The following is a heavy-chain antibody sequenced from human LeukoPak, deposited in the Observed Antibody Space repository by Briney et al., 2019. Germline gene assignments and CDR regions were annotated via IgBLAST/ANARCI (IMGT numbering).Heavy chain of an antibody. Sequence: GGSLRLSCAASGFTFSSYAMHWVRQAPGKGLEWVAVISYDGSNKYYADSVKGRFTIPRDNSKNTLYLQMNSLRAEDTAVYYCARGDIIVVVPAAIVDYWGQGTLVTVSS. V-gene: IGHV3-30-3*01. D-gene: IGHD2-2*01. CDR3: ARGDIIVVVPAAIVDY. CDR2: ISYDGSNK. J-gene: IGHJ4*02. CDR1: GFTFSSYA.